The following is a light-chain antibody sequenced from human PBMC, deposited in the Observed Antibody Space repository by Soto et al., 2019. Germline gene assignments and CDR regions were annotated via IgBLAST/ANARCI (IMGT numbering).Light chain of an antibody. CDR2: AAS. CDR1: QSVSSYY. V-gene: IGKV3-20*01. Sequence: EIVLTQSPGTLSVSPGERATLSCRASQSVSSYYLAWYQQKPGQAPRLLIYAASSRATGIPGRFSGRGSGTDFTLTISRLEPEDFAVYYCQQYGSSGTFGQGTRWIS. J-gene: IGKJ1*01. CDR3: QQYGSSGT.